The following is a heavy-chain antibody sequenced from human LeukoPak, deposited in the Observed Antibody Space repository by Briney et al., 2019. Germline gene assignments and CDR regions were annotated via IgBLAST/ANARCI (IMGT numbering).Heavy chain of an antibody. D-gene: IGHD2-21*01. CDR3: ARQIVSGSMGCDF. Sequence: GASVKVSCKASAYTFSGYYIHWVRQAPGQGLEWMGWINFNSGGKIFAEKFQDRVTMARDTSISTAYMGLSRLRSDDTAVYYCARQIVSGSMGCDFWGQGTLVTVSS. CDR1: AYTFSGYY. V-gene: IGHV1-2*02. CDR2: INFNSGGK. J-gene: IGHJ4*02.